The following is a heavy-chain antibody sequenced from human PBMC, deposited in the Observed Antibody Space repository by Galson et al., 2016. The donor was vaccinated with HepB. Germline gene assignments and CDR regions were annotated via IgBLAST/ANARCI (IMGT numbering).Heavy chain of an antibody. CDR1: GFIFSTYS. CDR2: ISSGSSYI. Sequence: SLRLSCAASGFIFSTYSMDWVRQAPGKGLEWVSSISSGSSYIYYADSVKGRFTISRDNVKKSLYLQMNSLRPEDTAVYYCARVREQQLLDAFDIWGQGTMVTVSS. CDR3: ARVREQQLLDAFDI. J-gene: IGHJ3*02. D-gene: IGHD6-13*01. V-gene: IGHV3-21*01.